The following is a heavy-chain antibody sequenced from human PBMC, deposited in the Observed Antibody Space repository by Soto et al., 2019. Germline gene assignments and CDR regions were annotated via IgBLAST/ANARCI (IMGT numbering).Heavy chain of an antibody. J-gene: IGHJ4*02. CDR3: ARERGGYCSSTSCSHTFDY. Sequence: GGSLRLSCVASGFTFSSYSMNWVRQAPGKGLEWVSYISSSSRTIYYADSVKGRFTISRDNAKNSLYLQMNSLRADDTAVYYCARERGGYCSSTSCSHTFDYWGQGIPVTVSS. D-gene: IGHD2-2*01. CDR2: ISSSSRTI. V-gene: IGHV3-48*01. CDR1: GFTFSSYS.